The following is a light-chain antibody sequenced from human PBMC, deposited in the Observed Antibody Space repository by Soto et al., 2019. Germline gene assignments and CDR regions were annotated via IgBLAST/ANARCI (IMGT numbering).Light chain of an antibody. CDR1: SSDVGNYNY. Sequence: QSVLTQPASVSGSPGQSITISCTGTSSDVGNYNYVSWYQQYPGRVPKLLIYMVSNRPSGVSNRFSGSKSGNTASLTISGLQAEEEADYFCNSPTPGSLYVFGTGTKVTVL. J-gene: IGLJ1*01. CDR3: NSPTPGSLYV. CDR2: MVS. V-gene: IGLV2-14*01.